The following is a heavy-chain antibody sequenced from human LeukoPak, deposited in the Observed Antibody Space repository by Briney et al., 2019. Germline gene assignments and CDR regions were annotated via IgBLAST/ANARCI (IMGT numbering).Heavy chain of an antibody. CDR2: IRYDGSNK. Sequence: GGSLRLSCAASGFTFNKYYMSWVRQAPGKGLEWVAFIRYDGSNKYYADSVKGRFTISRDNSKNTLYLQMNSLRAEDTAVYYCAKDKEGIVVVPAAIGSAFDIWGQGTMVTVSS. CDR3: AKDKEGIVVVPAAIGSAFDI. D-gene: IGHD2-2*02. V-gene: IGHV3-30*02. J-gene: IGHJ3*02. CDR1: GFTFNKYY.